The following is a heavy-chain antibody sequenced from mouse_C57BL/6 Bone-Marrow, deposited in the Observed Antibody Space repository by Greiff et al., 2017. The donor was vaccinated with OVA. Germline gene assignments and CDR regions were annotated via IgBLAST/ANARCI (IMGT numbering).Heavy chain of an antibody. Sequence: VKLMESGPELVKPGASVKLSCKASGYTFTSYDINWVKQRPGQGLEWIGWIYPRDGSTKYNEKFKGKATLTVDTSSSTAYMELHSLTSEDSAVYFCASYSNFAWFAYWGQGTLVTVSA. CDR2: IYPRDGST. CDR1: GYTFTSYD. D-gene: IGHD2-5*01. V-gene: IGHV1-85*01. CDR3: ASYSNFAWFAY. J-gene: IGHJ3*01.